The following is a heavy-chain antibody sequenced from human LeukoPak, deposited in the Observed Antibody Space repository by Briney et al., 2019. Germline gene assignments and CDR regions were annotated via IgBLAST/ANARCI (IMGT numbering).Heavy chain of an antibody. V-gene: IGHV4-39*01. CDR3: ARSGFSSGYYIGVGMDV. CDR1: GGSISSSSYY. Sequence: SETLSLTCTVSGGSISSSSYYWGWIRQPPGKGLEWIGSTYYSGSTYYNPSLKSRVTISVDTSKNQFSLKLSSVTAADTAVYYCARSGFSSGYYIGVGMDVWGQGTTVTVSS. CDR2: TYYSGST. D-gene: IGHD3-3*01. J-gene: IGHJ6*02.